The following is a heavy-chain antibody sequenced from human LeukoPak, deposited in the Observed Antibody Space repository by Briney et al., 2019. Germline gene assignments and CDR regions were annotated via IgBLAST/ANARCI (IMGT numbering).Heavy chain of an antibody. D-gene: IGHD3-16*01. J-gene: IGHJ4*02. CDR2: ISYDGSNK. CDR3: ARDPPRGEYHFDY. V-gene: IGHV3-30*04. CDR1: GFTFSSYA. Sequence: GRSLGLSCAASGFTFSSYAMHWVRQAPGKGLEWVAVISYDGSNKYYADSVKGRFTISRDNSNNTLYLQMNSLRADDTAVYYCARDPPRGEYHFDYWGQGTLVTVSS.